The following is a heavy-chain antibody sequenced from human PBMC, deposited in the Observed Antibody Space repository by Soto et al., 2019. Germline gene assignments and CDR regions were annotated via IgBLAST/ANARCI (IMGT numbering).Heavy chain of an antibody. D-gene: IGHD3-10*01. J-gene: IGHJ3*02. CDR3: TSTMAGAFDI. V-gene: IGHV3-21*01. CDR1: EFTFSSYS. CDR2: IGRSSSYI. Sequence: EVQLVESGGGLVKPGGSLRLSCAASEFTFSSYSMNWVRQAPGKGLEWVSSIGRSSSYIYYAASVKGRFIISRDNAKNSLYLQMNSLRAEDTAVYYCTSTMAGAFDIWGQGTMVTVSS.